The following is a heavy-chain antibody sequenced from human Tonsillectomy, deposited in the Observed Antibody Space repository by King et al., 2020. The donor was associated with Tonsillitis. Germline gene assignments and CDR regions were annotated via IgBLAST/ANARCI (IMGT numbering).Heavy chain of an antibody. D-gene: IGHD3-3*01. J-gene: IGHJ6*02. V-gene: IGHV3-23*04. Sequence: VQLVESGGGLVQPGGSLRLSCAASGFTFSSYAMSWVRQAPGKGLEWVSAISGSGGSTYYADSVKGRFTISRDNSKNTLYLQMNSLRAEDTAVYYCAKGGSYYDFWSGYSRMDVWGQGTTVTVSS. CDR1: GFTFSSYA. CDR2: ISGSGGST. CDR3: AKGGSYYDFWSGYSRMDV.